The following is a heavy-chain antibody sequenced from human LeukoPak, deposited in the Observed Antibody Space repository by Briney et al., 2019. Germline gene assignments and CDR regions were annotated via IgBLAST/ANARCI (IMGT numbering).Heavy chain of an antibody. CDR2: VYLRGTT. J-gene: IGHJ5*01. CDR1: GGSVSSDSYH. Sequence: PSETLSLTCTVSGGSVSSDSYHWSWIRQPAGKALEWTGRVYLRGTTNYNPSLKGRVTISVDTSKNQFYLNLNSVTAADTATYYCARGVIIINWFDSWGQGTRVTVSS. V-gene: IGHV4-61*02. CDR3: ARGVIIINWFDS. D-gene: IGHD3-10*01.